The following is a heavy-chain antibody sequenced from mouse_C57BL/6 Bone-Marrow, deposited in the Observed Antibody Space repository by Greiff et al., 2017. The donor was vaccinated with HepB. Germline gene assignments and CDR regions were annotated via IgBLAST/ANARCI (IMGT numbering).Heavy chain of an antibody. Sequence: VQLQQPGAELVKPGASVKLSCKASGYTFTSYWMQWVKQRPGQGLEWIGEIDPSDSYTNYNQKFKVKATLTVDTSSSTAYMQLSSLTSEDSAVYYCASGITTDFDYWGQGTTLTVSS. J-gene: IGHJ2*01. D-gene: IGHD2-4*01. CDR1: GYTFTSYW. CDR3: ASGITTDFDY. CDR2: IDPSDSYT. V-gene: IGHV1-50*01.